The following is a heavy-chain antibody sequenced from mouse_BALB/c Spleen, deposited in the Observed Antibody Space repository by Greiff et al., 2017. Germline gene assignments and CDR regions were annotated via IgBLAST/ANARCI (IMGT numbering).Heavy chain of an antibody. CDR3: ARGRGITTAWFAY. Sequence: DVMRVESGGGLVKPGGSLKLSCAASGFTFSSYAMSWVRQTPEKRLEWVASISSGGSTYYPDSVKGRFTISRDNARNILYLQMSSLRSEDTAMYYCARGRGITTAWFAYWGQGTLVTVSA. V-gene: IGHV5-6-5*01. D-gene: IGHD2-4*01. J-gene: IGHJ3*01. CDR2: ISSGGST. CDR1: GFTFSSYA.